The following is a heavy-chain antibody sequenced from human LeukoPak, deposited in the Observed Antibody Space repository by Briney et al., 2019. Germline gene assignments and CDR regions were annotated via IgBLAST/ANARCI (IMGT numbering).Heavy chain of an antibody. J-gene: IGHJ4*02. V-gene: IGHV3-23*01. Sequence: PGGSLRLSCAASGFTFSSYAMSWVRQAPGKGLEWVSGISASGGSTYYADSVKGRFTTSRDNSKNTLYLQMNSLRAEDTAVYYCAKVVGDYSTCDYWGQGTLVTVSS. CDR1: GFTFSSYA. CDR2: ISASGGST. CDR3: AKVVGDYSTCDY. D-gene: IGHD4-11*01.